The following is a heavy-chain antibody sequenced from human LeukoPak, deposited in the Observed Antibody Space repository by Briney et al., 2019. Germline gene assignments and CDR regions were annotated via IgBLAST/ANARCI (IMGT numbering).Heavy chain of an antibody. CDR1: GFTVSNNY. J-gene: IGHJ4*02. Sequence: GGSLRLSCAASGFTVSNNYITWVRQAPGKGLEWVSLIYSGGSTYYADSVKGRFTISRDNSKNTLYLQMNSLRAEDTAVYYCAKDSKDIVATCFDYWGQGTLVTVSS. V-gene: IGHV3-66*01. D-gene: IGHD5-12*01. CDR2: IYSGGST. CDR3: AKDSKDIVATCFDY.